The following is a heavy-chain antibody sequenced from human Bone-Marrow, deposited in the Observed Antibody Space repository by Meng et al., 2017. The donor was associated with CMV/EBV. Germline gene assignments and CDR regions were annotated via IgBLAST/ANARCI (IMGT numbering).Heavy chain of an antibody. D-gene: IGHD3-10*01. J-gene: IGHJ5*02. CDR2: ISAYNGNT. Sequence: ASVKVSCKASGYTFTSYGISWVRQAPGQGLEWMGWISAYNGNTNYAQKLQGRVTMTTDTSTSTAYMELRSLRSDDTAVYYCARETGITMVRGIFGFDPWGQGTMVTLL. CDR3: ARETGITMVRGIFGFDP. CDR1: GYTFTSYG. V-gene: IGHV1-18*01.